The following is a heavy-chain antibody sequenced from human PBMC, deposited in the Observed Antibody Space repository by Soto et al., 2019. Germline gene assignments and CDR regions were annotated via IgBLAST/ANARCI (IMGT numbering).Heavy chain of an antibody. D-gene: IGHD3-10*01. CDR3: ARARITMVREVIKYNMDV. V-gene: IGHV4-59*01. CDR2: IYNSGST. J-gene: IGHJ6*02. CDR1: GGSISTYY. Sequence: KTSETLSLTCTVSGGSISTYYWSWIRRPPGKGLEWIGYIYNSGSTHSNPSLQSRVTMSVDTSKNQFSLKLSSVTAADTAIYYCARARITMVREVIKYNMDVWGQGTTVTVSS.